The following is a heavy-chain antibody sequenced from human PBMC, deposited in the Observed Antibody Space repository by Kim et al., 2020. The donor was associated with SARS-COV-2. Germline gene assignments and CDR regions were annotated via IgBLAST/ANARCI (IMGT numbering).Heavy chain of an antibody. CDR2: IKHDGSEK. J-gene: IGHJ6*02. CDR3: ARVSSAFGDYGMDV. Sequence: GGSLRLSCAASGFTFRNYWMSWVRQAPGKGLEWVANIKHDGSEKYYVDSVKGRFTISRDNANNSLYLQMNSLRAEDTAMYYCARVSSAFGDYGMDVWGQG. V-gene: IGHV3-7*01. D-gene: IGHD3-10*01. CDR1: GFTFRNYW.